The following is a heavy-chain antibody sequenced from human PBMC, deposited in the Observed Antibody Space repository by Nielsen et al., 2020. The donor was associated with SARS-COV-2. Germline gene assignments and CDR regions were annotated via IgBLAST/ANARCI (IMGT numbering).Heavy chain of an antibody. CDR1: GYSFTSYW. D-gene: IGHD6-13*01. Sequence: GESLKISCQGSGYSFTSYWIVWGGQMPGKGLEWMGIIYPGDSDTRYSPSFQGQVTISADKSISTAYLQWSSLKASDTAMYYCARLTYSSSWATFDYWGQGTLVTVSS. CDR2: IYPGDSDT. V-gene: IGHV5-51*01. CDR3: ARLTYSSSWATFDY. J-gene: IGHJ4*02.